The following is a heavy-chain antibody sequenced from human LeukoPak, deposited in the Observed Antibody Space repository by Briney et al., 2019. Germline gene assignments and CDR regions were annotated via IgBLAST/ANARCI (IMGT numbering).Heavy chain of an antibody. CDR2: INHSGST. J-gene: IGHJ4*02. Sequence: PSETLSLTCAVYGGSFSGYYWSWIRQPPGKGLEWIGEINHSGSTNYNPSLKSRVTISVDTSKNQFSLKLSSVTAADTAVYYCERGSGSSWYVWGQGTLVTVSS. CDR1: GGSFSGYY. V-gene: IGHV4-34*01. D-gene: IGHD6-13*01. CDR3: ERGSGSSWYV.